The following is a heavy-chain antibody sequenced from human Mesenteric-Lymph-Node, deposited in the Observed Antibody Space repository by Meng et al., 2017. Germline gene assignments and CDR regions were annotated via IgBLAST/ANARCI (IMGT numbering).Heavy chain of an antibody. CDR2: ISGSGGST. V-gene: IGHV3-23*01. J-gene: IGHJ4*02. D-gene: IGHD1-1*01. Sequence: GESLKISCAASGLSFSSYTMNWVRQSPGKGLEWVSGISGSGGSTYYADSVRGRFTISRDNSNNMLYLHMNSLRAEDTAVYYCAKGTITPPGTGWGYYCDFWGRGTLVTVSS. CDR1: GLSFSSYT. CDR3: AKGTITPPGTGWGYYCDF.